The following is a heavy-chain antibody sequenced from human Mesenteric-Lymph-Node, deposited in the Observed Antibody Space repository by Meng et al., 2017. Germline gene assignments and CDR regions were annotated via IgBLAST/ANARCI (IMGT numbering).Heavy chain of an antibody. J-gene: IGHJ4*02. CDR1: GYTFTGYY. V-gene: IGHV1-2*06. CDR3: ARHAQYRNFDY. Sequence: ASVKVSCKASGYTFTGYYMHWVRQAPGQGLECMGRINPSSGDTIYAQKFQGRVTMTRDPSISTAYMELSRLRSDDTAMYYCARHAQYRNFDYWGQGTLVTVSS. CDR2: INPSSGDT. D-gene: IGHD5-12*01.